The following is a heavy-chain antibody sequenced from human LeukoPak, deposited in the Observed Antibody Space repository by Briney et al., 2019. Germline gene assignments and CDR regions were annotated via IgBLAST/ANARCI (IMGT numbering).Heavy chain of an antibody. J-gene: IGHJ4*02. CDR3: ARPPDSSDYGAAFDF. D-gene: IGHD4-17*01. CDR1: GYSISSGYY. CDR2: IYHSGST. V-gene: IGHV4-38-2*01. Sequence: PSETLSLTCAVSGYSISSGYYWGWIRQPPGKGLEWIGSIYHSGSTYYNPSLKSRATISVDTSKNQFSLKLSSVTAADTAVYYCARPPDSSDYGAAFDFWGQGTLVTVSS.